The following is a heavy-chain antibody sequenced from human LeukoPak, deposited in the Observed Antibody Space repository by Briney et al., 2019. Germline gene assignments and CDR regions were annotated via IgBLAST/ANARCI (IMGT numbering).Heavy chain of an antibody. J-gene: IGHJ4*01. D-gene: IGHD6-19*01. CDR2: IKQDGSEK. CDR3: ARLSSGWYGDFDY. Sequence: GGSLRLSCAASGFTFSSYWMSWVRQAPGKGLEWVANIKQDGSEKYYVDSVKGRFTISRDNAQNSLHLQMDSLRAEDTAVYYCARLSSGWYGDFDYWGQGTLVTVSS. CDR1: GFTFSSYW. V-gene: IGHV3-7*03.